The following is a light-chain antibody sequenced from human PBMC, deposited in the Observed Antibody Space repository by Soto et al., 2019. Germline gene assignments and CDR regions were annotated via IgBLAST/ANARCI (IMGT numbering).Light chain of an antibody. CDR2: AAS. J-gene: IGKJ4*01. V-gene: IGKV1-6*01. Sequence: AIQMTQSPSSLSASVGDRVTITCRASQGVKNDLGWYQQRPGKAPKLLIYAASSLQSGVPSRFSGSGSGTDFTLTITSLQPEDFATYYCLQDYTYPLTLGGGTKVDIK. CDR1: QGVKND. CDR3: LQDYTYPLT.